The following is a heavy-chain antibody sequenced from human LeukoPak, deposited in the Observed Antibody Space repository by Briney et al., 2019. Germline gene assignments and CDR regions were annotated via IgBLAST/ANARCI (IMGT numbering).Heavy chain of an antibody. CDR1: GFTFSSYA. D-gene: IGHD3-3*01. CDR2: LSYGGINT. J-gene: IGHJ3*02. V-gene: IGHV3-30-3*01. CDR3: AKDSSAPLRFLEWPSYAFDI. Sequence: PGGSLRLSCVASGFTFSSYAMHWVRQAPGKGLEWVAVLSYGGINTHYPDSVKGRFTISRDNSKNTLYLQMNSLRAEDTAVYYCAKDSSAPLRFLEWPSYAFDIWGQGTMVTVSS.